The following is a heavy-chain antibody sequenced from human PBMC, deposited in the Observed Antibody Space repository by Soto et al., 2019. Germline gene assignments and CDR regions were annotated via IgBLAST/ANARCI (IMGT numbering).Heavy chain of an antibody. V-gene: IGHV1-69*02. D-gene: IGHD3-3*01. CDR1: GDTFSSYT. CDR3: AVLWSGYYTADY. CDR2: IIPILDIA. J-gene: IGHJ4*02. Sequence: SVKVACKASGDTFSSYTISWVRQAPGQGLEWMGRIIPILDIANYAQKFQGRVTITAEKSTSTAYMELSSLRSEDTAVYYCAVLWSGYYTADYWGQGTLVTVSS.